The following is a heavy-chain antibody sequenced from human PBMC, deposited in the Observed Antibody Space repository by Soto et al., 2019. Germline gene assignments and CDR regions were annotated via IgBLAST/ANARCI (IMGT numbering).Heavy chain of an antibody. Sequence: ASVKVSCKASGYTFTGYYMHWVRQAPGQGLEWMGWTNPNSGGTNYAQKFQGWVTMTRDTSISTAYMELSRLRSDDTAVYYCASTMVRGNYYGMDFWGQGTTVTVSS. V-gene: IGHV1-2*04. CDR2: TNPNSGGT. J-gene: IGHJ6*02. CDR1: GYTFTGYY. CDR3: ASTMVRGNYYGMDF. D-gene: IGHD3-10*01.